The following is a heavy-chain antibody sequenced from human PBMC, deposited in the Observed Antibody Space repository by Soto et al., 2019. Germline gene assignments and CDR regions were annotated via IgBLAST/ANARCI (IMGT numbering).Heavy chain of an antibody. CDR3: AKDVASSWTNWFDP. D-gene: IGHD6-13*01. CDR2: IRGNGGNK. J-gene: IGHJ5*02. CDR1: GFTFSSYG. Sequence: GGSLRLSCAAPGFTFSSYGIHWARQAPGKGLEWVAVIRGNGGNKYYADSVKGRFTISRDNSKNTLYLQMNSLRAEDTAVYYCAKDVASSWTNWFDPWGQGTQVTVSS. V-gene: IGHV3-33*06.